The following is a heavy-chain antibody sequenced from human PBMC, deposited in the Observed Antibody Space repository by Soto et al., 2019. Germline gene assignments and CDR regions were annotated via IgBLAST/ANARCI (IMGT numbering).Heavy chain of an antibody. V-gene: IGHV3-72*01. CDR1: GFTFTDHY. CDR3: ARLMGTSFDL. CDR2: ARNKVSGYII. J-gene: IGHJ4*02. Sequence: PGGSLRLSCAASGFTFTDHYMDWVRQAPGKGLEWVGRARNKVSGYIIAYAASVQGRFIISRDDSKNSLYLQMNSLKTEDTAVYFCARLMGTSFDLWGQGTLVTVSS. D-gene: IGHD2-8*01.